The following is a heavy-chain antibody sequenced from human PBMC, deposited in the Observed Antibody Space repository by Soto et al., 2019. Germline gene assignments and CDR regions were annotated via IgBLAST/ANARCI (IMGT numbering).Heavy chain of an antibody. CDR1: GFTFSNYA. Sequence: EVQLLESGGGLVQPGGSLRLSCAASGFTFSNYAMSWVCRAPGKGLEWVSGISGSGATTYYADSVKGRFTISRDNSKNTLSLQMNSLRAEDTAVYYCAKDQGIASRPRWFDPWGQGTLVTVSS. CDR3: AKDQGIASRPRWFDP. J-gene: IGHJ5*02. V-gene: IGHV3-23*01. CDR2: ISGSGATT. D-gene: IGHD6-6*01.